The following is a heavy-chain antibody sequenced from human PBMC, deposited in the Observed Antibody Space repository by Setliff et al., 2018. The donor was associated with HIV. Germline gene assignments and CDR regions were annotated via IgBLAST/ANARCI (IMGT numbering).Heavy chain of an antibody. D-gene: IGHD6-19*01. V-gene: IGHV4-34*01. CDR1: GESFTDYY. CDR3: VKRGIAVAGRWVPRNNWFDP. J-gene: IGHJ5*02. Sequence: KTSETLSLTCAVSGESFTDYYWSWIRQSPGKGLEWIGEINHSGGTNYNPSLKSRATISVDTTKNQFSLKVKSVTAADTAVYFCVKRGIAVAGRWVPRNNWFDPWGQGSLVTVS. CDR2: INHSGGT.